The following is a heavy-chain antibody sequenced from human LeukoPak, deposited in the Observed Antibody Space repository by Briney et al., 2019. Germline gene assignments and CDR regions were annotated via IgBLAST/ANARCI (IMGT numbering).Heavy chain of an antibody. Sequence: SETLSLTCTVSGGSITSDSYYWGWIRQPPGKGLKWIGSIFYSGSAYYNPSLKSRVTVSVDTSKNQFSLRLTSVTAADTAVYYCAREGGFYRPLDYSGQGTLVTVSS. V-gene: IGHV4-39*02. CDR2: IFYSGSA. CDR3: AREGGFYRPLDY. D-gene: IGHD3-3*01. J-gene: IGHJ4*02. CDR1: GGSITSDSYY.